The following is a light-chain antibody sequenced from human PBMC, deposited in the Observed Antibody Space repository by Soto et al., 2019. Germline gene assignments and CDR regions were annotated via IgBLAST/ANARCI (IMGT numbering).Light chain of an antibody. Sequence: QSVLTQPPSVSGAPGQRVTISCTVSSSNIGAGYDVHWYQQLPGTAPKLLIYGNSNRPSGVPDRFSGSKSGTSASLAITGLKAEDEANYNSQSYDNSLIGSVFGEGPKL. CDR2: GNS. J-gene: IGLJ2*01. CDR1: SSNIGAGYD. V-gene: IGLV1-40*01. CDR3: QSYDNSLIGSV.